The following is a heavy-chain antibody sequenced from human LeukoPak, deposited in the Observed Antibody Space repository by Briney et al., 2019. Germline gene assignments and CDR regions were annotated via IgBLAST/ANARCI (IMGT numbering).Heavy chain of an antibody. J-gene: IGHJ4*02. V-gene: IGHV1-18*01. D-gene: IGHD3/OR15-3a*01. CDR1: GYTFTSYG. Sequence: ASVKVSCKASGYTFTSYGISWVRQAPGQGLGWMGWISAYNGNTNYAQKLQGRVTMTRDTSISTAYLELSSLRSEDTAVYYCARVTDSLSRPFGYWGQGTLVTVSS. CDR2: ISAYNGNT. CDR3: ARVTDSLSRPFGY.